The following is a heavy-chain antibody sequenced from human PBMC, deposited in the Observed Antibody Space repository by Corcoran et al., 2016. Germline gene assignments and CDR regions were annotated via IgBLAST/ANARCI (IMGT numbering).Heavy chain of an antibody. CDR3: AKDSVGEYGMDV. J-gene: IGHJ6*02. V-gene: IGHV3-30*18. CDR1: GFTFSSYG. CDR2: ISYDGSNK. D-gene: IGHD3-16*01. Sequence: QVQLVESGGGVVQPGRSLRLSCAASGFTFSSYGMHWVRQAPGTGLEWVAVISYDGSNKYYADSVKGRFTISRDNSKNTLYLQMNSLSAEDTAVYYCAKDSVGEYGMDVWGQGTTVTVSS.